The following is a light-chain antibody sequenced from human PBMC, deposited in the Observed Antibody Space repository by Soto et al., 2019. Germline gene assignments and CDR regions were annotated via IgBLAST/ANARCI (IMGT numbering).Light chain of an antibody. Sequence: DLQMTQSPSSLSAFVGDRVTITCRASQSISSHLNWYQQKPGKAPKLLVYAASTLQSGVPSRFSGSGSGTDLTLTISSLQPEDFATYSCQQSFTTPRTFGQGTKVEIK. V-gene: IGKV1-39*01. CDR2: AAS. CDR1: QSISSH. CDR3: QQSFTTPRT. J-gene: IGKJ1*01.